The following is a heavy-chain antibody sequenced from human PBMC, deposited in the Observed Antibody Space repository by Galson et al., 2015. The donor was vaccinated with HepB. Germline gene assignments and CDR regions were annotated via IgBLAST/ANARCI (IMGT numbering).Heavy chain of an antibody. D-gene: IGHD3-16*01. CDR2: TYYRSKWFN. J-gene: IGHJ4*02. Sequence: CAISGDSVSSNIASWNWIRQSPSRGLEWLGGTYYRSKWFNVYAVSLKSRMIINPDISKNQFSLQLNSVTPEDTAVYYCARDRRRIGVFDYWGQGTLVTVSS. CDR1: GDSVSSNIAS. V-gene: IGHV6-1*01. CDR3: ARDRRRIGVFDY.